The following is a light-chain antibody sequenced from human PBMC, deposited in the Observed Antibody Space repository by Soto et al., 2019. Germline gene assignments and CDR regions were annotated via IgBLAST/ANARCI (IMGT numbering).Light chain of an antibody. Sequence: DIQLTQSPSTLSASVGDRVTITCRASQSVSTWLSWYQQKPGRAPSLLNYDVSNLERAAPSRFSGTGSGTEFTLISTSLQTGDFAIYYCQQYDNSRTFGQGATVDI. CDR2: DVS. J-gene: IGKJ1*01. CDR3: QQYDNSRT. CDR1: QSVSTW. V-gene: IGKV1-5*01.